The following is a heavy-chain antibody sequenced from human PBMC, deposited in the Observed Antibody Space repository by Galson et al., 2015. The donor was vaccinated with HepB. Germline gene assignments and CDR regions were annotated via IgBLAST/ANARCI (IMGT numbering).Heavy chain of an antibody. CDR3: ARGHPVVRGVISDMDV. CDR2: IGTIGDT. Sequence: SLRLSCAASGFTFSSQDMHWVRQTTGRGLEWVSGIGTIGDTFYSTPVRGRFTISRENAKNSLYLQMNSLRDDDTAVYYCARGHPVVRGVISDMDVWGQGTTVTVS. CDR1: GFTFSSQD. D-gene: IGHD3-10*01. J-gene: IGHJ6*02. V-gene: IGHV3-13*01.